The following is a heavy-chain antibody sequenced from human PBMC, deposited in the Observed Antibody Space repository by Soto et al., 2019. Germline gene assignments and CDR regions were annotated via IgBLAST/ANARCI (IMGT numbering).Heavy chain of an antibody. V-gene: IGHV1-18*01. CDR1: GYTFTSYG. J-gene: IGHJ4*02. CDR2: ISAYNGNT. Sequence: GASVKVSCKASGYTFTSYGISWVRQAPGQGLEWMGWISAYNGNTNYAQKLQGRVTMTTDTSTSTAYMELRSLRSDDTAVYYCARDRVVAVAGRYFEYWGQGTRVIVSS. CDR3: ARDRVVAVAGRYFEY. D-gene: IGHD6-19*01.